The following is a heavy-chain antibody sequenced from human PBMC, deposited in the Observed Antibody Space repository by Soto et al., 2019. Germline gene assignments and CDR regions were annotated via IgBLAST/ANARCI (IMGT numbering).Heavy chain of an antibody. CDR2: LKQDGSKK. D-gene: IGHD3-22*01. J-gene: IGHJ4*02. V-gene: IGHV3-7*01. CDR3: ARDSPFDDSSAYLDY. Sequence: GGSLRLSWGGSGGTLSNYWMIWFRQAPGKGLEWVANLKQDGSKKYYVDSVKGRLTISRDNAKNSLYLQMNSLRAEDTAVYYCARDSPFDDSSAYLDYWGQGPLVTVSS. CDR1: GGTLSNYW.